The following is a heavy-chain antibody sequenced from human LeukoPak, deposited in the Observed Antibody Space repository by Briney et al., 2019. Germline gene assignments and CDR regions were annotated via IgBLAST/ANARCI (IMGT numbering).Heavy chain of an antibody. D-gene: IGHD3-16*01. Sequence: KPSETLSLTCTVSGGSISSSVYYWGWIRQPPGKGLEWIGSIYYRGSTYYNPALQSRVTISVDTSKNQFSLRLSSVTAADTAVYFCARNSRAGGRLTFGVYADYWGQGTLVTVSS. V-gene: IGHV4-39*01. CDR2: IYYRGST. CDR1: GGSISSSVYY. J-gene: IGHJ4*02. CDR3: ARNSRAGGRLTFGVYADY.